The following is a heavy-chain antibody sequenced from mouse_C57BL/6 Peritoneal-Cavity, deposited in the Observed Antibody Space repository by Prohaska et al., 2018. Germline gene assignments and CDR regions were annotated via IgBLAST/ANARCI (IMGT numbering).Heavy chain of an antibody. Sequence: SVKISCKASGYTFTDYYMNWVKQSHGKSLEWIGDINPNNGGTSYNQKFKGKATLTVDKSSITAYMELRSLTSEDSAVYYCARCHSSGYLLYYYAMDYWGQGTSVTVSS. V-gene: IGHV1-26*01. CDR3: ARCHSSGYLLYYYAMDY. J-gene: IGHJ4*01. CDR2: INPNNGGT. CDR1: GYTFTDYY. D-gene: IGHD3-2*02.